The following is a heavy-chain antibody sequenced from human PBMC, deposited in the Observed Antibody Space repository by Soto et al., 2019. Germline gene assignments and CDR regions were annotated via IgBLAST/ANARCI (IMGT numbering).Heavy chain of an antibody. J-gene: IGHJ4*02. CDR1: GFTFDDCA. CDR2: ISWNSGNI. Sequence: EVQLEESGGALVQPGRSLRLSCAASGFTFDDCAMYWVRQVLGKGLKWVSSISWNSGNIGYADSVKGRFTTSRDNAENSLYLQMNSLRPEDTSLYYCVRSKGGYTYGTPFDYWGQGTLVTVSS. D-gene: IGHD5-18*01. CDR3: VRSKGGYTYGTPFDY. V-gene: IGHV3-9*01.